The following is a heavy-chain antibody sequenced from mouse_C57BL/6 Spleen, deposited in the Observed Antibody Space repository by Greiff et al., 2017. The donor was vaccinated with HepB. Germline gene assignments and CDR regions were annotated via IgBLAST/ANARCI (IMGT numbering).Heavy chain of an antibody. Sequence: VQLQQSGAELVKPGASVKISCKVSGYSFSSYWLNWVQQRTGKGLEWIGQIYPGDGDTNYNGKFKGKATLTADKSSSTAYMQLSSLTAEDSAVYFCARNSYYGSSTWFAYWGQGTLVTVSA. D-gene: IGHD1-1*01. CDR3: ARNSYYGSSTWFAY. J-gene: IGHJ3*01. CDR2: IYPGDGDT. V-gene: IGHV1-80*01. CDR1: GYSFSSYW.